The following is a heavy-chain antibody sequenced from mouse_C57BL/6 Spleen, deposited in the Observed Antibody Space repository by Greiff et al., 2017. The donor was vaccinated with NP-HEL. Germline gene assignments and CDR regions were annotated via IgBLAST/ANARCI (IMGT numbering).Heavy chain of an antibody. V-gene: IGHV1-81*01. Sequence: VQLQQSGAELARPGASVKLSCKASGYTFTSYGISWVKQRTGQGLEWIGEIYPRSGNTYYNEKFKGKATLTADKSSSTAYMELRSLTSEDSAVYFCATVYYYGSSYAMDYWGQGTSVTVSS. D-gene: IGHD1-1*01. J-gene: IGHJ4*01. CDR3: ATVYYYGSSYAMDY. CDR1: GYTFTSYG. CDR2: IYPRSGNT.